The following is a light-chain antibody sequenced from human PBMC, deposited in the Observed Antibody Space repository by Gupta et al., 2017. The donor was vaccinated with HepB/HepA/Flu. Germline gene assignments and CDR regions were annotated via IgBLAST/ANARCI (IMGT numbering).Light chain of an antibody. CDR1: SNNVGNQG. CDR2: SSN. Sequence: QAGLTQPPSVSKDLRQTATLTCTGNSNNVGNQGAAWLQQLQGHPPKVLSYSSNNRPSGISERFSASRSGNTASRTMTGLQPEDEADEYCSAWDSSLNGVVFGGGTKLTVL. J-gene: IGLJ2*01. V-gene: IGLV10-54*04. CDR3: SAWDSSLNGVV.